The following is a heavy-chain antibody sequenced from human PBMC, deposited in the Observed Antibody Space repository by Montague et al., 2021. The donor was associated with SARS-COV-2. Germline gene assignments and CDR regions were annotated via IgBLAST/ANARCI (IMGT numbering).Heavy chain of an antibody. V-gene: IGHV4-59*01. CDR3: ESPGGYCTGGSCYYVY. J-gene: IGHJ4*02. Sequence: SETRSLTCSGPGSCNRAADRNCTRLHPRHQGNSYGFFYFNRSTNYNPSLKSRVTISIDTSKNQFSLELSSVTAADMAVYYCESPGGYCTGGSCYYVYWGQGTLVTVSS. D-gene: IGHD2-15*01. CDR2: FYFNRST. CDR1: GSCNRAAD.